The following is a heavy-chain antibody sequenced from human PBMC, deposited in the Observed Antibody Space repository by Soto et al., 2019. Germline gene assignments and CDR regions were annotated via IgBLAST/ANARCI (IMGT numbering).Heavy chain of an antibody. CDR3: APAKGDSSSWYGGDNYYYYGMDV. J-gene: IGHJ6*02. D-gene: IGHD6-13*01. Sequence: EVQLVESGGGLVKPGGSLRLSCAASGFTFSSYSMNWVRQAPGKGLEWVSSISSSSSYIYYADSVKGRFTISRDNAKNSLYLQMNSLRAEDTAVYYCAPAKGDSSSWYGGDNYYYYGMDVWGQGTTVTVSS. CDR2: ISSSSSYI. CDR1: GFTFSSYS. V-gene: IGHV3-21*01.